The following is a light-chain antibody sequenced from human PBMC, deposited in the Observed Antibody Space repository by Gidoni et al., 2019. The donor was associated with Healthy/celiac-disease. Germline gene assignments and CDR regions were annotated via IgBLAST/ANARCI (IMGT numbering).Light chain of an antibody. V-gene: IGKV3-15*01. Sequence: EIVMTQSPATLSVSPGERATLSCRASQSVSSNLAWYQQKPGQVPRLLIYGASTRATGIPDRFSGSGSGTEFTLTISSLQAEDVAVYYCQQDNNWPRAFGEGTKVEIK. CDR2: GAS. J-gene: IGKJ1*01. CDR3: QQDNNWPRA. CDR1: QSVSSN.